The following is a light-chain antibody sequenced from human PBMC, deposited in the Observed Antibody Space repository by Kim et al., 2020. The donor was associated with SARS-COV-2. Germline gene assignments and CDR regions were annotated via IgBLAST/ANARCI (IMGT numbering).Light chain of an antibody. V-gene: IGLV1-47*01. Sequence: QSVLTQPPSASGTPGQRVTISCSGGSSNIGSNYVYWYQHLPGTAPKLLIYRNNQRPSGVPARFSGSESATSASLAISGLRSEDEADYYCAAWNDSLRGYVFGSGTRVTVL. J-gene: IGLJ1*01. CDR2: RNN. CDR1: SSNIGSNY. CDR3: AAWNDSLRGYV.